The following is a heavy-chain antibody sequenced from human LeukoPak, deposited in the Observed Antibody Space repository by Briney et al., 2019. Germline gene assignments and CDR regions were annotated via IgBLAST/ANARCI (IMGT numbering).Heavy chain of an antibody. CDR3: ARDFQRGMDV. CDR1: GFTFSSYW. CDR2: IKQGGSEK. Sequence: GGSLRLSYAASGFTFSSYWMNWVRQTPGKGLEWVANIKQGGSEKYYVDSVKGRFTISRDNAKNSLYLQMNSLRAEDTAVYYCARDFQRGMDVWGQGTTVTVSS. V-gene: IGHV3-7*01. J-gene: IGHJ6*02.